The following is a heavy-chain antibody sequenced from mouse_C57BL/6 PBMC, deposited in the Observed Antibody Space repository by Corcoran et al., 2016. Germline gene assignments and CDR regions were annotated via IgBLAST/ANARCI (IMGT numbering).Heavy chain of an antibody. CDR2: INPNNGGT. V-gene: IGHV1-26*01. J-gene: IGHJ4*01. Sequence: EVQLQQSGPELVKPGASVMISCKASGYTFTDYYMNWVKQSHGKSLEWIGDINPNNGGTSYNQKFKGKATLTVDKSSSTAYMELRSLTSEDSAVYYCARGYYGNQGYAMDYWGQGTSVTVSS. D-gene: IGHD2-1*01. CDR3: ARGYYGNQGYAMDY. CDR1: GYTFTDYY.